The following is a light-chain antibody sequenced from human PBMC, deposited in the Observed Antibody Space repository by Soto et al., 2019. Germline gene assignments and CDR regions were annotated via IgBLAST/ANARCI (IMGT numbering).Light chain of an antibody. J-gene: IGLJ3*02. CDR1: SSNIGAGYD. Sequence: QSALTQPRSVSGSPGQSVTISCTGSSSNIGAGYDVHWYQQLPGTAPKLLIYGNSNRPSGVPDRFSGSKSGTSASLAITGLQAEDEADYYCQSYDSSLSGSMVFGGGTKLTVL. CDR2: GNS. V-gene: IGLV1-40*01. CDR3: QSYDSSLSGSMV.